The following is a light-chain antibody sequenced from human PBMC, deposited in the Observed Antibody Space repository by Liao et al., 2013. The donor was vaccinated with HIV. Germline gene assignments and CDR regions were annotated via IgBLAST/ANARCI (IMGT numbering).Light chain of an antibody. J-gene: IGLJ3*02. CDR1: KLGNEY. V-gene: IGLV3-1*01. Sequence: SYELTQPPSVSVSPGQTASITCSGDKLGNEYASWYQQKPGQAPVLVIYQDTKRPSGIPERFSASNSGNTAILTISRVEGGDEGDYYCQVWDSTSDHPVFGGGTKLTVL. CDR2: QDT. CDR3: QVWDSTSDHPV.